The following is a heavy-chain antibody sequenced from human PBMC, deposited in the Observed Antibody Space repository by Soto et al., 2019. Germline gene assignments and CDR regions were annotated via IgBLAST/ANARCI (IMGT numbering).Heavy chain of an antibody. D-gene: IGHD3-3*01. V-gene: IGHV2-26*01. CDR2: IFSNDEK. Sequence: KESGPVLVKPTETLTLTCTVSGFSLSNARMGVSWIRQPPGKALEWLAHIFSNDEKSYSTSLKSRLTISKDTSKSQVVLTMTNMDPVDTATYYCARINNYDFWSGYYSNWFDPWGQGTLVTVSS. J-gene: IGHJ5*02. CDR3: ARINNYDFWSGYYSNWFDP. CDR1: GFSLSNARMG.